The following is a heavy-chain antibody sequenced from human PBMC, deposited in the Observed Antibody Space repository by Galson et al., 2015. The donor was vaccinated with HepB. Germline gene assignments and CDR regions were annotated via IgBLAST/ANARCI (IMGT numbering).Heavy chain of an antibody. V-gene: IGHV1-18*01. CDR3: ARPTHLGELSLIS. J-gene: IGHJ5*02. Sequence: SVKVSCKASGYTFTSYGISWVRQAPGQGLEWMGWISAYNGNTNYAQKLQGRVTMTTDTSTSTAYMELRSLGSDDTAVYYCARPTHLGELSLISWGQGTLVTVSS. CDR1: GYTFTSYG. CDR2: ISAYNGNT. D-gene: IGHD3-16*02.